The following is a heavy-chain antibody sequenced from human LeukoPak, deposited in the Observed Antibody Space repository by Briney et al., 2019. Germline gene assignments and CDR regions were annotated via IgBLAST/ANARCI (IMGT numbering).Heavy chain of an antibody. D-gene: IGHD3-22*01. J-gene: IGHJ4*02. Sequence: PGGSLRLSCAASGFTFSSYWMSWVRQAPGKGLEWIGYIYYSGSTNYNPSLKSRVTISVDTSKNQFSLKLSSVTAADTAVYYCARVWVYDSSGYYSRILDYWGQGTLVTVSS. CDR2: IYYSGST. CDR1: GFTFSSYW. V-gene: IGHV4-59*01. CDR3: ARVWVYDSSGYYSRILDY.